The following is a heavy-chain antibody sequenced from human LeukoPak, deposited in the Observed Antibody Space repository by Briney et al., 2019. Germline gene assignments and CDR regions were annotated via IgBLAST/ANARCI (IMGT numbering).Heavy chain of an antibody. Sequence: SETLSLTCTVSGDSTSAYYWSWIRQPAGKGLEWIGRIYPNGATNYNPSPKSRVTMSIDTSKNQFSLKLSSVTAADTAVYYCARDLQDLGQGTLVTVSS. CDR2: IYPNGAT. J-gene: IGHJ4*02. V-gene: IGHV4-4*07. CDR3: ARDLQD. CDR1: GDSTSAYY.